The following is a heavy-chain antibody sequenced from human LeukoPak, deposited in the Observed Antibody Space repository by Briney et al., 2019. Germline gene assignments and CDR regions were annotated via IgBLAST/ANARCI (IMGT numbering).Heavy chain of an antibody. J-gene: IGHJ4*02. CDR2: IYYSGST. CDR3: ARQNSGYYDY. CDR1: GGSISSYY. V-gene: IGHV4-59*08. D-gene: IGHD3-22*01. Sequence: PSETLSLTCTVSGGSISSYYWSWIRQPPGKGLEWIGYIYYSGSTNYNPSLRSRVTISVDTSKNQFSLKLSSVTAADTAVYYCARQNSGYYDYWGQGTLVTVSS.